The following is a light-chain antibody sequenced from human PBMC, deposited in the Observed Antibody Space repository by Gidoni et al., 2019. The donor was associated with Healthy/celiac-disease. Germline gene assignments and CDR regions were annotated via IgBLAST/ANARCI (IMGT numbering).Light chain of an antibody. V-gene: IGKV3-20*01. J-gene: IGKJ2*01. CDR2: GAS. Sequence: EIVLTQSPGTLSLSPGERATLSCRASQSVSSSYLAWYQQKPGQAPRLLLYGASSRDTGIPDRFSGSGSGTDFTLTISRLEPEDFAVYYCQQYGSSPYTFGQGTKLEIK. CDR1: QSVSSSY. CDR3: QQYGSSPYT.